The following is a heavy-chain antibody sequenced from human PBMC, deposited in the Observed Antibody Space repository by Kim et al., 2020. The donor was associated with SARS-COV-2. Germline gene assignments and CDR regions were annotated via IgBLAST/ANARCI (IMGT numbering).Heavy chain of an antibody. CDR2: TYYRSKWYN. CDR3: ARDPGLDSSSWYVNGMDV. J-gene: IGHJ6*02. D-gene: IGHD6-13*01. V-gene: IGHV6-1*01. CDR1: GDSVSSNSAA. Sequence: SQTLSLTCAISGDSVSSNSAAWNWIRQSPSRGLEWLGRTYYRSKWYNDYAVSVKSRITINPDTSKNQFSLQLNSVTPEDTAVYYCARDPGLDSSSWYVNGMDVWGQGTTVTVSS.